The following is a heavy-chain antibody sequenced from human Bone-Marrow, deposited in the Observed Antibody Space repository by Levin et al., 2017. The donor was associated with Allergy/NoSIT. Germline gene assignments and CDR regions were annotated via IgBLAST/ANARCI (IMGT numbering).Heavy chain of an antibody. CDR2: INGYNGKT. D-gene: IGHD3-3*01. CDR3: ARSIFGDYLDY. Sequence: GASVKVSCKASGYTFSSYGISWVRQAPGQGLEWMGWINGYNGKTNYAQNLQGRVTMTTDTSTSTVYMELRSLISDDTAFYYCARSIFGDYLDYWGQGTLVTVSS. V-gene: IGHV1-18*01. CDR1: GYTFSSYG. J-gene: IGHJ4*02.